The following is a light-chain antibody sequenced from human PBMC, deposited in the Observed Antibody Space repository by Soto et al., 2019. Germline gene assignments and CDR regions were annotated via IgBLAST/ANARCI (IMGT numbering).Light chain of an antibody. CDR3: QQYGSSPRT. CDR2: GAS. J-gene: IGKJ1*01. Sequence: EIVLTQSAGTLSLSPGERATLSCRASQSVSSSYLAWYQQKPGQAPRLLIYGASSRATGIPDRFSGSGSGTDFTLTINRLEPEDFAVYFRQQYGSSPRTFGLGTKVDIK. CDR1: QSVSSSY. V-gene: IGKV3-20*01.